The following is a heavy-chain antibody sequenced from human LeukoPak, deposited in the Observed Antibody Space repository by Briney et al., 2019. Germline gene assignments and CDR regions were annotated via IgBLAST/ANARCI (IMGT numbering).Heavy chain of an antibody. CDR3: ARDLYRIVVVPHYFDY. CDR1: GFTFSSYE. Sequence: GGSLRLSCAASGFTFSSYEMNWVRQARGKGREWVSYIISSGSTIYYADSVKGRFTISRDNAKNSLYLQMNSLRAEDTAVYYCARDLYRIVVVPHYFDYWGQGTLVTVSS. J-gene: IGHJ4*02. D-gene: IGHD3-22*01. V-gene: IGHV3-48*03. CDR2: IISSGSTI.